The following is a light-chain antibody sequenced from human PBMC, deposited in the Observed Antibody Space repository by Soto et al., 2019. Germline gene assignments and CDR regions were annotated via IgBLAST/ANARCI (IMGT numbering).Light chain of an antibody. Sequence: QTVVTQPPSASGTPGQRVTISCSGSNSNIGSHTVNWYQQLPGTAPKVLIYNDNQRPSGVPDRFSGSKSGTSASLAISGPQSEDEADYYCAAWDDSLSGWMFGGGTKVTVL. CDR3: AAWDDSLSGWM. CDR1: NSNIGSHT. V-gene: IGLV1-44*01. CDR2: NDN. J-gene: IGLJ3*02.